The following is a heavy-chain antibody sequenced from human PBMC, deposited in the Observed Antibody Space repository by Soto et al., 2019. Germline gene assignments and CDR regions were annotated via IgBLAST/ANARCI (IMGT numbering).Heavy chain of an antibody. D-gene: IGHD3-22*01. J-gene: IGHJ3*02. Sequence: GGSLRLSCAASGFTFDDYAMHWVRQAPGKGLEWVAIISYDEINKYYADSVKGRFTISRDNSKNTLYLQMNSLRAEDTAVYYCAKDRYDSSGYPDAFDIWGQGTMVTVSS. CDR3: AKDRYDSSGYPDAFDI. CDR2: ISYDEINK. V-gene: IGHV3-30*18. CDR1: GFTFDDYA.